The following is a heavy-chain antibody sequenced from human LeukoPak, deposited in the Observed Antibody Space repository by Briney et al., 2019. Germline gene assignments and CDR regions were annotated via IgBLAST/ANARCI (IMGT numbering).Heavy chain of an antibody. CDR2: IWYDGSNK. CDR3: ARDKDPFLEWLLNWFDP. V-gene: IGHV3-33*01. D-gene: IGHD3-3*01. CDR1: GFTFSSYG. J-gene: IGHJ5*02. Sequence: AGGSLRLFCAASGFTFSSYGMHWVRQAPGKGLEWVAVIWYDGSNKYYADSVKGRFTISRDNSKNTLYLQMNSLRAEDTAVYYCARDKDPFLEWLLNWFDPWGQGTLVTVSS.